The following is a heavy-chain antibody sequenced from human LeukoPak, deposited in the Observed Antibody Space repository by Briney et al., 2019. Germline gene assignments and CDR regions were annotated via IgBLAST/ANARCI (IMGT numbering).Heavy chain of an antibody. V-gene: IGHV1-2*02. CDR3: ARDLKWLVGDY. J-gene: IGHJ4*02. Sequence: ASVKVSCKASGYTFTGYYMHWVRQAPGQGLEWMGWINPNSGGTNYAQKFQGRVTMTRDTSTSTVYMELSSLRSEDTAVYYCARDLKWLVGDYWGQGTLSPSPQ. CDR2: INPNSGGT. D-gene: IGHD6-19*01. CDR1: GYTFTGYY.